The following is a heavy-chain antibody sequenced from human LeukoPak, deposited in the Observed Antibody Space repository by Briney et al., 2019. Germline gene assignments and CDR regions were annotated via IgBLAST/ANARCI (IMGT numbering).Heavy chain of an antibody. CDR1: GASISSGGYY. Sequence: SQTLSLTCTVSGASISSGGYYWSWIRQPPGKGLEWIGYIYHSGSTYYNPSLKSRVTISVDRSKNQFSLKLSSVTAANTAVYYCARVVPAAIVAAWGQGTLVTVSS. V-gene: IGHV4-30-2*01. CDR2: IYHSGST. D-gene: IGHD2-2*01. CDR3: ARVVPAAIVAA. J-gene: IGHJ5*02.